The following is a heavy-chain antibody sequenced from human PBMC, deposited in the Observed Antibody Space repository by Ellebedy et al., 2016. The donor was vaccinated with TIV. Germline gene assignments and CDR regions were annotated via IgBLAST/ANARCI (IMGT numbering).Heavy chain of an antibody. V-gene: IGHV4-59*02. CDR2: IYYSGST. CDR1: GASVTTFY. Sequence: SETLSLTCTVSGASVTTFYWSWIRQPPGKGLEWIGYIYYSGSTNYNPSLKSRVTISVDTSKNQFSLKLSSVTAADTAVYYCAGRPASILNSGLVYWGQGNLVTVSS. CDR3: AGRPASILNSGLVY. D-gene: IGHD4-23*01. J-gene: IGHJ4*02.